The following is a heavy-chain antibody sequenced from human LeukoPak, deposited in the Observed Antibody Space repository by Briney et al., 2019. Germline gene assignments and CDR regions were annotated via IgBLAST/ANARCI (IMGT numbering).Heavy chain of an antibody. CDR3: ARRNGSSGWYNFGWFFDY. Sequence: PSETLSLTCTVSGGSISSSSYYWGWIRQPPGKGLEWIGSIYYSGSTYYNPSLKSRVTISVDTSKNQFSLKLSSVTAADTAVYYCARRNGSSGWYNFGWFFDYWGQGTLVTVSS. CDR2: IYYSGST. V-gene: IGHV4-39*01. J-gene: IGHJ4*02. CDR1: GGSISSSSYY. D-gene: IGHD6-19*01.